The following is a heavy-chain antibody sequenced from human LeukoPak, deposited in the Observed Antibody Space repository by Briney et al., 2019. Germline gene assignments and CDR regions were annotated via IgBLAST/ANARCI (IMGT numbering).Heavy chain of an antibody. CDR2: IYYSGST. D-gene: IGHD3-3*01. J-gene: IGHJ4*02. Sequence: SGTLSLTCTVSGGSISSSSYYWGWIRQPPGKGLEWIGSIYYSGSTYYNPSLKSRVTISVDTSKNQFSLKLSSVTAADTAVYYCASNARFLEWLSPPPDYWGQGTLVTVSS. V-gene: IGHV4-39*01. CDR3: ASNARFLEWLSPPPDY. CDR1: GGSISSSSYY.